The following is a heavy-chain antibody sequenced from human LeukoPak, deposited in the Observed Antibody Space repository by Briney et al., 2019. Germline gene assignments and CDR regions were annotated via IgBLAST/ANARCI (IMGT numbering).Heavy chain of an antibody. CDR2: IYPGDFDT. D-gene: IGHD2-8*01. Sequence: GESLKISCQGSGYSFSRNWIGWVRQMPGKGLEWMGIIYPGDFDTRYRPSFQGQVTISADKFISTAYLQWSSLKASDTAMYYCARLRGYCTTTCYIDYWGQGTLVTVSS. J-gene: IGHJ4*02. CDR3: ARLRGYCTTTCYIDY. V-gene: IGHV5-51*01. CDR1: GYSFSRNW.